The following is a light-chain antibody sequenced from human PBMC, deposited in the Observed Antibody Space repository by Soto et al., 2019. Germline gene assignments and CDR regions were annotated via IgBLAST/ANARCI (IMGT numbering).Light chain of an antibody. CDR3: YSYAGTYTFV. Sequence: LTQPRSVSGSPGQSATISCTGTANDVGGHNYVSWYQQHPGEAPKLLIYDVTERPSGVPDRFSGSKSGNTAPLTISGLQTEDEADYYCYSYAGTYTFVFGTGTKVTVL. CDR2: DVT. J-gene: IGLJ1*01. V-gene: IGLV2-11*01. CDR1: ANDVGGHNY.